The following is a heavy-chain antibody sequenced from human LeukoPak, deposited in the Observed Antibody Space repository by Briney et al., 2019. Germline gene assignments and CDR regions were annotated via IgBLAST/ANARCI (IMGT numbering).Heavy chain of an antibody. CDR3: ATGTMSYYYDSSGYRRGYYYYYMDV. J-gene: IGHJ6*03. V-gene: IGHV1-24*01. CDR1: GYTLTELS. Sequence: APVKVSCKVSGYTLTELSMHWVRQAPGKGLEWMGGFDPEDGETIYAQKFQGRVTMTEDTSTDTAYMELSSLRSEDTAVYYCATGTMSYYYDSSGYRRGYYYYYMDVWGKGTTVTVSS. CDR2: FDPEDGET. D-gene: IGHD3-22*01.